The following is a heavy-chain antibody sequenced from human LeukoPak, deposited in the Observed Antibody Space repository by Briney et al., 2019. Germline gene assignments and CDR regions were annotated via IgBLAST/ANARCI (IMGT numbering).Heavy chain of an antibody. CDR2: IYHSGST. D-gene: IGHD2-21*02. Sequence: KPSETLSLTCTVSGYSISSGYYWGWLRPPPGKVLEWIGSIYHSGSTYYHPSLKSRVTISVDTSKNQFSLKLSSVTAADTAVYYCARVTRGVTAILSWFHPWGQGTLVTVSS. CDR1: GYSISSGYY. V-gene: IGHV4-38-2*02. CDR3: ARVTRGVTAILSWFHP. J-gene: IGHJ5*02.